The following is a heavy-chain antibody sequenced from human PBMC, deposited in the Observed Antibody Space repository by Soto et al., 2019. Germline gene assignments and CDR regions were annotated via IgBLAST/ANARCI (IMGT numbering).Heavy chain of an antibody. CDR1: GSTFSNYA. CDR2: ISAAGGTT. Sequence: GGSLRLSCAASGSTFSNYAMTWVRQAPGKGLEWVSSISAAGGTTSYADSVKGRFIISRDNSKNTLFLQMNSLRVEDTAVYYCARSGSYYHWFDPWGQGALVTVSS. J-gene: IGHJ5*02. CDR3: ARSGSYYHWFDP. D-gene: IGHD1-26*01. V-gene: IGHV3-23*01.